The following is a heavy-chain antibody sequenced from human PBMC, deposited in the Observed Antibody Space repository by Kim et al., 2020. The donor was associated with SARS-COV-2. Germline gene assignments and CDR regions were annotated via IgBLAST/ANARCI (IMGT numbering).Heavy chain of an antibody. CDR2: IYPGDSDT. V-gene: IGHV5-51*01. J-gene: IGHJ4*02. CDR1: GYSFTSYW. D-gene: IGHD3-22*01. CDR3: ARTYDSSGYYPLFDY. Sequence: GESLKISCKGSGYSFTSYWIGWVRQMPGKGLEWMGIIYPGDSDTRYSPSFQGQVTISADKSISTAYLQWSSLKASDTAMYYCARTYDSSGYYPLFDYWGQGTLVTVSS.